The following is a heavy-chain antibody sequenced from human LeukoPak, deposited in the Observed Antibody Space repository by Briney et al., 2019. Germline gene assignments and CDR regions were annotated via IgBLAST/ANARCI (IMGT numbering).Heavy chain of an antibody. CDR1: GYSFTSYW. CDR2: IYPGDSDT. D-gene: IGHD6-19*01. Sequence: GESLKISCKGSGYSFTSYWIGWVRQMPGKGLEWMGIIYPGDSDTRYSPSFQGQVTISADKSIGTAYLQWSSLKASDTAMYYCARQVSVAVAGTDYWGQGTLVTVSS. V-gene: IGHV5-51*01. CDR3: ARQVSVAVAGTDY. J-gene: IGHJ4*02.